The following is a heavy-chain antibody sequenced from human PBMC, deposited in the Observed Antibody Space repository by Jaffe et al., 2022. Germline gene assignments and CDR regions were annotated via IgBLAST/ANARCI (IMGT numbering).Heavy chain of an antibody. Sequence: QITLKESGPTLVKPTQTLTLTCTFSGFSLSTSGVGVGWIRQPPGKALEWLALIYWNDDKRYSPSLKSRLTITKDTSKNQVVLTMTNMDPVDTATYYCAHRKQQLPLFPWSRASKSNYFDYWGQGTLVTVSS. CDR3: AHRKQQLPLFPWSRASKSNYFDY. J-gene: IGHJ4*02. CDR2: IYWNDDK. V-gene: IGHV2-5*01. D-gene: IGHD6-13*01. CDR1: GFSLSTSGVG.